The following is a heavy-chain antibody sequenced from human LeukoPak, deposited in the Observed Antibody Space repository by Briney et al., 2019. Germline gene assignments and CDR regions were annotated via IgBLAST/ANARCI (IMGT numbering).Heavy chain of an antibody. V-gene: IGHV3-23*01. D-gene: IGHD3-10*01. CDR3: EKDKGRAMVRGSFDY. CDR1: GFTFSSYV. Sequence: GGSLRLSCAASGFTFSSYVMSWVRQAPGKALEGVSAISGSGGSTYYADSVKGRFTISRNNSKNTLYLQMNSMRAEDTVVYSCEKDKGRAMVRGSFDYWGQGTLVTVSS. J-gene: IGHJ4*02. CDR2: ISGSGGST.